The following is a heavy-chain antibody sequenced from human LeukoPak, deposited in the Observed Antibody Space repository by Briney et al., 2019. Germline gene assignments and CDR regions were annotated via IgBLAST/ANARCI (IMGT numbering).Heavy chain of an antibody. J-gene: IGHJ4*02. Sequence: TGGSLRLSCAASGFTFSGHWMSWVRQAPGKGLEWVANINQGGSDKYYVDSVKGRFTIYIDNANNLLYLQMNSLRGEDTAVYYCTRDRSRAEDDWGQGTLVTVSS. CDR3: TRDRSRAEDD. D-gene: IGHD1-14*01. V-gene: IGHV3-7*01. CDR2: INQGGSDK. CDR1: GFTFSGHW.